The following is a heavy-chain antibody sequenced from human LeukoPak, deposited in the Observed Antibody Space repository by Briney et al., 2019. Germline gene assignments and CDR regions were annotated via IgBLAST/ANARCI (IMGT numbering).Heavy chain of an antibody. CDR1: DDSITMYY. CDR3: ARGRVSSSTWYSTYYYYFYMDV. D-gene: IGHD1-1*01. Sequence: SETLSLTCSVSDDSITMYYWTWIRQPPGKGLEWIGYVDHTWSTNFNPSLNGRVSISRDTTKNLFSLRLRSVTAADTAVYFCARGRVSSSTWYSTYYYYFYMDVWGKGTTVTVSS. J-gene: IGHJ6*03. V-gene: IGHV4-59*01. CDR2: VDHTWST.